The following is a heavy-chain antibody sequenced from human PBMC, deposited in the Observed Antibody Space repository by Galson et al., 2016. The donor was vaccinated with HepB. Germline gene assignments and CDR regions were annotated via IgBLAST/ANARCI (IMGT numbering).Heavy chain of an antibody. V-gene: IGHV3-15*01. CDR3: VGAFLGY. J-gene: IGHJ4*02. CDR1: GFTFTDAW. Sequence: SLRLSCAASGFTFTDAWMGWFRQAPGKGLEWVGHIQNKNYGGTAVYAAPAKGRFTISRDDSTHTVYLQMSDLKTEDTAVYYCVGAFLGYWGQGALVTGSA. CDR2: IQNKNYGGTA. D-gene: IGHD3-3*01.